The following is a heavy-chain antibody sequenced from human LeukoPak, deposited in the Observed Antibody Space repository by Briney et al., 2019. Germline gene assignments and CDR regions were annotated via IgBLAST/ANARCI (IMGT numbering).Heavy chain of an antibody. D-gene: IGHD4-23*01. Sequence: KVSCKASGYTFTSYWIGWVRQMPGKGLEWMGIIYAGDSDTRYSPSFQGQVTISADKTISTAYLQWSSLKASDTAMYYCARRDYGGKHFDCWGQGTLVTVSS. V-gene: IGHV5-51*01. CDR1: GYTFTSYW. J-gene: IGHJ4*02. CDR3: ARRDYGGKHFDC. CDR2: IYAGDSDT.